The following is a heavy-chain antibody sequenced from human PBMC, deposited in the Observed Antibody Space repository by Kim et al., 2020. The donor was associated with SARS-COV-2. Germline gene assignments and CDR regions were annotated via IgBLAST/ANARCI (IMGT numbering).Heavy chain of an antibody. D-gene: IGHD6-19*01. CDR1: GFTFSSYA. CDR3: ARDPLSYSSGLY. J-gene: IGHJ4*02. V-gene: IGHV3-30*04. Sequence: GGSLRLSCAASGFTFSSYAMHRVRQASGKGLEWVAVISYDGSNKYYADSVKGRFTISRDNSKNTLYLQMNSLRAEDTAVYYCARDPLSYSSGLYWGQGTLVTVSS. CDR2: ISYDGSNK.